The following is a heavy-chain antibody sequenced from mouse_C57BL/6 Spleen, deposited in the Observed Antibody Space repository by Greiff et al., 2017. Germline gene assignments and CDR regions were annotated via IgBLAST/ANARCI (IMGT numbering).Heavy chain of an antibody. D-gene: IGHD2-5*01. V-gene: IGHV6-3*01. CDR3: TGGGYYSNSYAMDY. Sequence: EVQLVESGGGLVQPGGSMKLSCVASGFTFSNYWMNWVRQSPEKGLEWVAQIRLKSDNYATHYAESVKGRFTISRDDSKSSVYLQMNNLRAEDTGIYYCTGGGYYSNSYAMDYWGQGTSVTVSS. CDR1: GFTFSNYW. J-gene: IGHJ4*01. CDR2: IRLKSDNYAT.